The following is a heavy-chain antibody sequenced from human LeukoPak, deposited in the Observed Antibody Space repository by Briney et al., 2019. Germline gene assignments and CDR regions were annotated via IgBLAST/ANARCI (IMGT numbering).Heavy chain of an antibody. CDR2: IYYSGST. CDR1: GGSISSYY. J-gene: IGHJ6*02. Sequence: SETLSLTCTVSGGSISSYYWSWIRQPPGKGLEWIGYIYYSGSTNYNPSLKSRVTISVDTSKNQFSLKLSSVTAADTAVYYCARDDSAAGGLYGMDVWGQGTSVTVSS. V-gene: IGHV4-59*01. CDR3: ARDDSAAGGLYGMDV. D-gene: IGHD6-13*01.